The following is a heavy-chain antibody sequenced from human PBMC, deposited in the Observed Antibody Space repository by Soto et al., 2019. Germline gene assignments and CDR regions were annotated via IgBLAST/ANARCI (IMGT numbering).Heavy chain of an antibody. CDR2: IYYSGST. J-gene: IGHJ6*02. CDR3: ARRRKIGSGYSGYDNPYYYYGMDV. Sequence: QVQLQESGPGLVKPSQTLSLTCTVSGGSISSGGYYWSWIRQHPGKGLEWIGYIYYSGSTYYNPSLKSRVTISVDTSKNQFSLKLSSVTAADTAVYYCARRRKIGSGYSGYDNPYYYYGMDVWGQGTTVTVSS. V-gene: IGHV4-31*03. D-gene: IGHD5-12*01. CDR1: GGSISSGGYY.